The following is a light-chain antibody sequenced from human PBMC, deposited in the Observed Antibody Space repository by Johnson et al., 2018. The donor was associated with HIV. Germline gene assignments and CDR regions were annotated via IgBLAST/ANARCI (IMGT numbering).Light chain of an antibody. J-gene: IGLJ1*01. CDR1: SSNIGNNY. CDR2: DNH. Sequence: QSVLTQPPSVSAAPGQKVNISCSGSSSNIGNNYVSWYQQLPGTAPKVLIYDNHKRPSGIPDRFSGSKSGTSATLGITGLQTGDEADYYCGTWDSSLSAFYVFGTGTKVTVI. CDR3: GTWDSSLSAFYV. V-gene: IGLV1-51*01.